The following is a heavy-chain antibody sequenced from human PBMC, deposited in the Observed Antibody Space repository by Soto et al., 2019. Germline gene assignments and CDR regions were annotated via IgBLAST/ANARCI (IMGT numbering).Heavy chain of an antibody. J-gene: IGHJ6*02. V-gene: IGHV4-39*01. Sequence: SETLSLTCTVSVGSISSSSYYWGWIRQPPGKGLEWIGSIYYSGSTYYNPSLKSRVTISVDTSKNQFSLKLSSVTAADTAVYYCASRNVVVVAATYYYYYGMDVWGQGTTVTVSS. CDR2: IYYSGST. D-gene: IGHD2-15*01. CDR3: ASRNVVVVAATYYYYYGMDV. CDR1: VGSISSSSYY.